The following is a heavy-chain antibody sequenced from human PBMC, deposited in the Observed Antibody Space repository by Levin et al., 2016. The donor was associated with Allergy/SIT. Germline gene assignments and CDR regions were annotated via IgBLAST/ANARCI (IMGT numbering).Heavy chain of an antibody. CDR2: ISSSSSYT. J-gene: IGHJ6*02. V-gene: IGHV3-11*06. CDR1: GFTFSDYY. Sequence: GGSLRLSCAASGFTFSDYYMSWIRQAPGKGLEWVSYISSSSSYTNYADSVKGRFTISRDNAKNSLYLQMNSLRAEDTAVYYCARALDYYYYGMDVWGQGTTVTVSS. CDR3: ARALDYYYYGMDV.